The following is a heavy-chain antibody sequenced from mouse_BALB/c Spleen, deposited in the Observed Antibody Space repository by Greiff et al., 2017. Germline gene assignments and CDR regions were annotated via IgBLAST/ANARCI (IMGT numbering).Heavy chain of an antibody. V-gene: IGHV1S127*01. D-gene: IGHD2-1*01. CDR1: GYSFTSYW. Sequence: QVHVKQSGPQLVRPGASVKISCKASGYSFTSYWMHWVKQRPGQGLEWIGMIDPSDSETRLNQKFKDKATLTVDKSSSTAYMQLSSPTSEDSAVYYCARGDGNYLAWFAYWGQGTLVTVSA. CDR2: IDPSDSET. CDR3: ARGDGNYLAWFAY. J-gene: IGHJ3*01.